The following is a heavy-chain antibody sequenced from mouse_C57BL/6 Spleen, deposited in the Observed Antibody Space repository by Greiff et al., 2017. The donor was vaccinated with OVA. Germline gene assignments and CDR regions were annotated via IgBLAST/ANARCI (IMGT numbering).Heavy chain of an antibody. Sequence: QVQLQQSGAELVRPGSSVKLSCKASGYTFTSYWMDWVKQRPGQGLEWIGNIYPSDSETHYNQKFKDKATLTVDKSSSTAYMQLSSLTSEDSAVDYCARWGGSSSYAMDYWGQGTSVTVSS. V-gene: IGHV1-61*01. D-gene: IGHD1-1*01. CDR3: ARWGGSSSYAMDY. CDR1: GYTFTSYW. CDR2: IYPSDSET. J-gene: IGHJ4*01.